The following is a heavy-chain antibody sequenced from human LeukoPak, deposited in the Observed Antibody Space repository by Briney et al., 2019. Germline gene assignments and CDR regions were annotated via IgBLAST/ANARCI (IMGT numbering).Heavy chain of an antibody. CDR2: IYYSGST. CDR3: ARVPITMTSSFDY. J-gene: IGHJ4*02. V-gene: IGHV4-31*03. CDR1: GGSISSGGYY. D-gene: IGHD3-22*01. Sequence: SQTLSLTCTVSGGSISSGGYYWSWIRHHPGKGLEWIGYIYYSGSTYYNPSLKSRVTISIDTSKNQFSLKLSSVAAADTAVYYCARVPITMTSSFDYWGQGTLVTVSS.